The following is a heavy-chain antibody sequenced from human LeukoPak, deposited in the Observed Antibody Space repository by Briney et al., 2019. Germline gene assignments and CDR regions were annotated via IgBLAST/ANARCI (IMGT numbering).Heavy chain of an antibody. V-gene: IGHV4-59*01. CDR3: ARDPVATNWFDP. CDR1: GGSISSYY. Sequence: PSETLSLTCTVPGGSISSYYWSWIRQPPGKGLEWIGYIYYSGSTNYNPSLKSRATISVDTSKNQFSLKLSSVTAADTAVYYCARDPVATNWFDPWGQGTLVTVSS. J-gene: IGHJ5*02. D-gene: IGHD1-26*01. CDR2: IYYSGST.